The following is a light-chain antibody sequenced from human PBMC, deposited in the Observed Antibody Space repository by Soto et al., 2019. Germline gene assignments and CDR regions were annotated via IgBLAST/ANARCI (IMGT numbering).Light chain of an antibody. CDR2: YDS. CDR3: QVWDRSSEHVL. J-gene: IGLJ2*01. CDR1: SIGTKS. V-gene: IGLV3-21*04. Sequence: SYELSQAPSLSVDPGKTASITCGGTSIGTKSVHWYQQRPGQAPVLVMSYDSDRPSGIPERFSGSNSENTATLTISRVEAGDEADYYCQVWDRSSEHVLVVGGTKLTVL.